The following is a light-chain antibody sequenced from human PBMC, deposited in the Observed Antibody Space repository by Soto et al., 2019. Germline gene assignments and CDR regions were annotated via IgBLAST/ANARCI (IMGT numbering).Light chain of an antibody. J-gene: IGKJ1*01. Sequence: DIHMTQSRWSRXHSXADRVAIICXASQSISSYLNWYQQKPGKAPKLLIYDASSLQSGVPSRFSGSGSGTDFTLTISSLQPEDVGTYYCQKYHGASRTFGQGTKVDIK. V-gene: IGKV1-39*01. CDR1: QSISSY. CDR3: QKYHGASRT. CDR2: DAS.